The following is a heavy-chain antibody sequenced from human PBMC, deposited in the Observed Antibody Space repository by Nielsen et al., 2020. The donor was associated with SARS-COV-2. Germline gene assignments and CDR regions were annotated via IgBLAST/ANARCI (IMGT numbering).Heavy chain of an antibody. CDR1: GGSISSSSYY. J-gene: IGHJ6*02. Sequence: GSLRLSCTVSGGSISSSSYYWGWIRQPPGKGLEWIGSIYYSGSTYYNPSLKSRVTISVHTSTNQFSLKLTSVTAADTAVYYCARRLGGYYGMDVWGQGTTVTVSS. D-gene: IGHD3-16*01. V-gene: IGHV4-39*07. CDR3: ARRLGGYYGMDV. CDR2: IYYSGST.